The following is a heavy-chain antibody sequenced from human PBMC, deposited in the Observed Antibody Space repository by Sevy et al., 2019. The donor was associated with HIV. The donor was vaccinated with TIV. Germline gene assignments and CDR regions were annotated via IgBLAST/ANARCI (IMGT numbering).Heavy chain of an antibody. J-gene: IGHJ3*02. V-gene: IGHV3-20*04. CDR1: GFTFDDYG. CDR3: ARGREPYCGGDCYSAFDI. CDR2: INWNAGST. Sequence: GGSLTLSCAASGFTFDDYGMSWVRHAPGKGLEWVSGINWNAGSTGYADSVKGRFTISRDNAKNSLYVQMNSLRAEDTALYYCARGREPYCGGDCYSAFDIWGQGTMVT. D-gene: IGHD2-21*02.